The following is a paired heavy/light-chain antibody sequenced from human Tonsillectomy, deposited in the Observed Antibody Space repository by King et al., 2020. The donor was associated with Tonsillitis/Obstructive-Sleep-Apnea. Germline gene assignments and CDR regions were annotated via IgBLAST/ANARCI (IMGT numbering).Light chain of an antibody. V-gene: IGKV3-11*01. CDR1: QSISNY. CDR2: DAS. J-gene: IGKJ4*01. CDR3: QQRRNWPLT. Sequence: EVVLTQSPATLSLSPGERATLSCRASQSISNYLGWYQQKPGQAPRLLIYDASNRVTGIPARFRGSGSGTHFTLTISSLEPEDFAVYYCQQRRNWPLTFGGGTKVEIK.
Heavy chain of an antibody. Sequence: QVQLQESGPGLVKPSATLSLICTVSGGSISRSNYNWGWIRQPPGKGLEWIASIYYSGTTYYNPSLESRVIISVDTSKNQFSLNLSSVTAADTAVYYCARHPRGAGLEASYWGQGTLVTVSS. V-gene: IGHV4-39*01. CDR1: GGSISRSNYN. CDR3: ARHPRGAGLEASY. J-gene: IGHJ4*02. CDR2: IYYSGTT. D-gene: IGHD3-10*01.